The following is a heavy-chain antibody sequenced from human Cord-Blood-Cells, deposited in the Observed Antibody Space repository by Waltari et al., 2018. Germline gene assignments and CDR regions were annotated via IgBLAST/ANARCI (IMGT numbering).Heavy chain of an antibody. CDR1: GGSISSSSYS. CDR3: ARRDYYGSGSSPFDY. J-gene: IGHJ4*02. D-gene: IGHD3-10*01. Sequence: QLQLQESGPGLVKPSETLSLTCPVPGGSISSSSYSWGWIRQPPGKGLEWIGSIYYSGSTYYNPSLKSRVTISVDTSKNQFSLKLSSVTAADTAVYYCARRDYYGSGSSPFDYWGQGTLVTVSS. CDR2: IYYSGST. V-gene: IGHV4-39*01.